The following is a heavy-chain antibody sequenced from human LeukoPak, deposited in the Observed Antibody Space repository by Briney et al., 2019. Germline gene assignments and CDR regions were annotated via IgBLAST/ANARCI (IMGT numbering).Heavy chain of an antibody. Sequence: ASVKLSCKASAYIFTNYQIHWVRQAPGQGLEWMGVIWPSGGSTTYAQNFQGRVTMTTDTSTSTVYMELISLTSEDTAVYYCASRNLGDFDYWGQGTLVTVFS. CDR2: IWPSGGST. J-gene: IGHJ4*02. V-gene: IGHV1-46*01. CDR3: ASRNLGDFDY. CDR1: AYIFTNYQ. D-gene: IGHD1-14*01.